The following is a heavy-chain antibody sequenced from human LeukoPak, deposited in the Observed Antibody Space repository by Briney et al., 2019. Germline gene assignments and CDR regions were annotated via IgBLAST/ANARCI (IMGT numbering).Heavy chain of an antibody. CDR3: AKGFSSEHCSGGSCYRDYFDY. D-gene: IGHD2-15*01. CDR2: INSDGSST. Sequence: GGSLRLSCAASGFTFSSYWMHWVRQAPGKGLVWVSRINSDGSSTSYADSVKGRFTISRDNAKNTLYLQMNSLRAEDTAVYYCAKGFSSEHCSGGSCYRDYFDYWGQGTLVTVSS. CDR1: GFTFSSYW. J-gene: IGHJ4*02. V-gene: IGHV3-74*01.